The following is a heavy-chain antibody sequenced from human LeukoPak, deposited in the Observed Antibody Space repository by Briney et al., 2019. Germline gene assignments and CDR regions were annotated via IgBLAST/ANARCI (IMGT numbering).Heavy chain of an antibody. CDR1: GYRFTSYW. Sequence: GESLTISCQGSGYRFTSYWIGWVRQLPGKGLELMGVIYPGDSDTNYSPSFQDQITLSADKSITTAYLHWGTLRASDTAIYYCVRQEDFGTTGTYDFWGLGTLVTVS. CDR2: IYPGDSDT. D-gene: IGHD2-8*02. V-gene: IGHV5-51*01. CDR3: VRQEDFGTTGTYDF. J-gene: IGHJ4*02.